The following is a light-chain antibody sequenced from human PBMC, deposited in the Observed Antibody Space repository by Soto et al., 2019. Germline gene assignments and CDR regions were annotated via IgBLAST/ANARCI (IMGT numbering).Light chain of an antibody. CDR3: QQYGSSGT. J-gene: IGKJ1*01. Sequence: EIVMTQSPATLSVSPGDVATLSCRASQSVSSYLAWYRQKPGQAPRLLIYDASNRATGIPARFSGSGSGTDFTLTISSLEPEDFAVYYCQQYGSSGTFGQGTKVDIK. V-gene: IGKV3-11*01. CDR2: DAS. CDR1: QSVSSY.